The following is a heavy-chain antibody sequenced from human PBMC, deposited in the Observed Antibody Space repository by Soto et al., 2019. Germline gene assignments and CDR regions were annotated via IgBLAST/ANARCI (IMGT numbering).Heavy chain of an antibody. V-gene: IGHV3-30*18. D-gene: IGHD7-27*01. CDR3: AKDLGHGGRGAFDI. Sequence: QVPLVESGGGVVQPGRSLRLSCAASGFTFSSYGMHWVRQAPGKGLEWVAVISYDGSNKYYADSVKGRFTISRDNSKNTLYLQMNSLRAEDTAVYYCAKDLGHGGRGAFDIWGQGTMVTVSS. CDR1: GFTFSSYG. J-gene: IGHJ3*02. CDR2: ISYDGSNK.